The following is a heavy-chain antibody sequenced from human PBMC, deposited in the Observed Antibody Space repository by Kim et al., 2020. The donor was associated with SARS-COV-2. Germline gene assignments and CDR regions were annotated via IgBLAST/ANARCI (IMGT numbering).Heavy chain of an antibody. CDR2: IIPMVGIP. V-gene: IGHV1-69*02. CDR1: GETFSSYN. D-gene: IGHD3-10*01. J-gene: IGHJ4*02. CDR3: ARPAGGVGDRLDY. Sequence: SVKVSCKVFGETFSSYNINWVRQAPGQGLEWMGRIIPMVGIPDYAQKFQGRVTITADRSTSTAYMDVSSLTSEDTAVYYCARPAGGVGDRLDYWGLGTLVTVSS.